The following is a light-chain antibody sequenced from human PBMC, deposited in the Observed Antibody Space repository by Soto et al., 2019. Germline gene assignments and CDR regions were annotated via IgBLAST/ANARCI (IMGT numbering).Light chain of an antibody. J-gene: IGKJ5*01. CDR3: QQRHMWPIT. CDR1: QSFRGL. Sequence: VITQSPGTLSVSPGERATLSCRASQSFRGLLAWYQQKPGQAPRLLIYDAYNRATGIPPRFSGSGSGTDFTLTISSLEPEDSAVYYCQQRHMWPITFGQGTRLEIK. CDR2: DAY. V-gene: IGKV3-11*01.